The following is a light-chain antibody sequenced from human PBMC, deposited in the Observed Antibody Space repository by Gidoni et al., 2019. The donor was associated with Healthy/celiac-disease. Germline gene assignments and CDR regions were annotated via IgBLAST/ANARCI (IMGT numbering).Light chain of an antibody. V-gene: IGKV1-5*03. J-gene: IGKJ2*01. CDR2: KAS. Sequence: DIQMTQSPSTLSASVGDRVTITCRASQSISSWLAWYQQKPGKAPKLLIYKASSVESGGPSRFSGSGSGTEFTLTISSLQPDDFATYYCQQYNSYPMYTFGQGTKLEIK. CDR3: QQYNSYPMYT. CDR1: QSISSW.